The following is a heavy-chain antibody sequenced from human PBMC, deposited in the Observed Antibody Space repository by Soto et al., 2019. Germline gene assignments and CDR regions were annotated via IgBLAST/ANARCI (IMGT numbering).Heavy chain of an antibody. J-gene: IGHJ6*02. CDR1: GGTFRSYS. CDR3: ARPDEGGYSSNHHYYYALDV. Sequence: QVQLVQSGAEVKTPGSSVKVSCKASGGTFRSYSISWVRQAPGHGLEWMGGIIPIFDITNYAQKFQGRVTITADESTSTAYMELSSLGSDDTAVYYCARPDEGGYSSNHHYYYALDVWGQGTTVTV. CDR2: IIPIFDIT. D-gene: IGHD3-22*01. V-gene: IGHV1-69*01.